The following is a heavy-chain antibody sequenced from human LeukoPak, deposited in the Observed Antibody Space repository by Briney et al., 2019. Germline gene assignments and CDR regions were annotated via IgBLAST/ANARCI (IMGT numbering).Heavy chain of an antibody. CDR2: IYYSGST. J-gene: IGHJ4*02. CDR1: GGSISSGGYY. V-gene: IGHV4-31*03. Sequence: SQTLSLTCTVSGGSISSGGYYWSWTHQHPGKGLEWIGYIYYSGSTYYNPSLKSRVTISVDTSKNQFSLKLSSVTAADTAVYYCARADTGYSSGWIDYWGRGTLVTVSS. CDR3: ARADTGYSSGWIDY. D-gene: IGHD6-19*01.